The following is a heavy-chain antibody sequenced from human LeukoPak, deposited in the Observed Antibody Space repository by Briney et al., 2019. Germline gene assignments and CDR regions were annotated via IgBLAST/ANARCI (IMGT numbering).Heavy chain of an antibody. Sequence: ASVTVSCTASGYTFTSYAMNWVRQAPGQGLEWMGWINTNTGNPTYAQGFTGRFVFSLDTSVSTAYLQISSLKAEDTAVYYCAREAVLLWFGERLAGKNYFDYWGQGTLVTVSS. D-gene: IGHD3-10*01. V-gene: IGHV7-4-1*02. CDR1: GYTFTSYA. CDR3: AREAVLLWFGERLAGKNYFDY. CDR2: INTNTGNP. J-gene: IGHJ4*02.